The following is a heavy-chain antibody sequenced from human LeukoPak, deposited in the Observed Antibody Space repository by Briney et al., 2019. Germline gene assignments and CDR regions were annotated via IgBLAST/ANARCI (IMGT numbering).Heavy chain of an antibody. V-gene: IGHV4-34*01. CDR1: GGSFSGNY. CDR2: INHSGRT. J-gene: IGHJ5*02. Sequence: SETLSLTCAVYGGSFSGNYWSWIRQPPGKGLEWIGEINHSGRTNYNWSLKSRVTMSADTSKNQLSLKLSSVTAADTAVYYCARPYYYDSRIDPWGQGILVTVSS. D-gene: IGHD3-22*01. CDR3: ARPYYYDSRIDP.